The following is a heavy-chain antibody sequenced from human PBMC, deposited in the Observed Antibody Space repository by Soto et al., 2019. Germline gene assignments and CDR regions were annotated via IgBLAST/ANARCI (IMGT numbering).Heavy chain of an antibody. CDR3: ARGAPSVVVPAATNWFDP. Sequence: PSETLSLTCSVSDDSINSDKYYWGWIRQPPGKGLEWIGSIYYRGNAYYNPSLKTRVTISVDTSKNQFSLKLSSVTAADTAVYYCARGAPSVVVPAATNWFDPWGQGTLVTVSS. CDR2: IYYRGNA. D-gene: IGHD2-2*01. V-gene: IGHV4-39*07. J-gene: IGHJ5*02. CDR1: DDSINSDKYY.